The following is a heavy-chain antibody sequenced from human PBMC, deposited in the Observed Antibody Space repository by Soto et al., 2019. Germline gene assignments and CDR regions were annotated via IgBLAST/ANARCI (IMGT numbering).Heavy chain of an antibody. D-gene: IGHD3-10*01. Sequence: SETLSLTCTVSGGSISSSSYYWGWIRQPPGKGLEWIANIYYDGSTYYNLSLKSRVTISVDTSKNQFSLKLTSVTAADTAVYDGAARGQGSGSFDYWGQGALVTVSS. CDR1: GGSISSSSYY. CDR2: IYYDGST. J-gene: IGHJ4*02. V-gene: IGHV4-39*01. CDR3: AARGQGSGSFDY.